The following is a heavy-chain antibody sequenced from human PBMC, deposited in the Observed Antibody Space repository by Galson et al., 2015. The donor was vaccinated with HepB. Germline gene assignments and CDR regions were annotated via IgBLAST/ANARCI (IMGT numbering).Heavy chain of an antibody. CDR2: INHSGST. CDR1: GGSFSGSY. CDR3: ARASDIVVVPAAMVSNYYYYMDI. Sequence: SETLSLTCAVYGGSFSGSYWSWIRQPPGKGLEWIGEINHSGSTNYSPSLKSRVTISVDTSKNQFSLKLSSVTAADTAVYYCARASDIVVVPAAMVSNYYYYMDIWGKGTTVTASS. J-gene: IGHJ6*03. D-gene: IGHD2-2*01. V-gene: IGHV4-34*01.